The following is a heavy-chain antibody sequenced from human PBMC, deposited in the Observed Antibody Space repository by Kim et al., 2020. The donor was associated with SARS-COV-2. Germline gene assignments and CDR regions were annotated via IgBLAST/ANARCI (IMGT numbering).Heavy chain of an antibody. CDR1: GFNFNSKG. D-gene: IGHD3-3*01. CDR2: ISRNSGSV. CDR3: ARDFERGDDFWSGFGL. Sequence: GGSLRLSCAASGFNFNSKGMHWVRQAPGKGLEWVSDISRNSGSVGYADSVKGRFTISRDNAKNSLYLQMNSLKTEDTAFYYCARDFERGDDFWSGFGLWGQGTLVTVSS. J-gene: IGHJ4*02. V-gene: IGHV3-9*01.